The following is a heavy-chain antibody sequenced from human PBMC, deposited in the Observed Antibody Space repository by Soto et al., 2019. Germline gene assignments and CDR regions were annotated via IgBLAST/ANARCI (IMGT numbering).Heavy chain of an antibody. J-gene: IGHJ5*02. CDR1: GYTFTSYY. CDR2: INPSGGST. CDR3: ARDPGNYYGSGNSAGPHNWFDP. D-gene: IGHD3-10*01. Sequence: QVQLVQSGAEVKKPGASVKVSCKASGYTFTSYYMHWVRQAPGQGLEWMGIINPSGGSTSYAQKFQGRVTMTRDTSTSTVYMELSSLRSEDTAVYYCARDPGNYYGSGNSAGPHNWFDPWGQGTLVTVSS. V-gene: IGHV1-46*03.